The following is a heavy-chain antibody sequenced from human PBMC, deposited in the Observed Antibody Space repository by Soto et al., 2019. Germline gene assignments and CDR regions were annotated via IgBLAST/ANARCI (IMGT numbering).Heavy chain of an antibody. D-gene: IGHD2-2*01. CDR1: GFSFDSYW. V-gene: IGHV3-74*01. Sequence: EVQLVESGGGLVHPGGSLRLSCAASGFSFDSYWMHWVRQAPGQGPMWVSRIDYDGTTTNYADSVKGRFTISRDNAKSTLYLQMNSLRPEDTAVYYCTRGPRASSGGTGAYWGKGTLVTVSS. CDR3: TRGPRASSGGTGAY. CDR2: IDYDGTTT. J-gene: IGHJ1*01.